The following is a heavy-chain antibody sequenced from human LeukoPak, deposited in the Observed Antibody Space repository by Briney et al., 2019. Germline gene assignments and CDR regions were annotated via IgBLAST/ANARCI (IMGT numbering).Heavy chain of an antibody. CDR2: IYYSGST. V-gene: IGHV4-59*08. CDR3: ASWGLGAFDI. CDR1: GGSISSYY. D-gene: IGHD7-27*01. J-gene: IGHJ3*02. Sequence: PSETLSLTCTVSGGSISSYYWSWIRQPPGKGLEWIGYIYYSGSTNYNPSLESRVTISVDTSKNQFSLKLSSVTAADTAVYYCASWGLGAFDIWGQGTMVTVSS.